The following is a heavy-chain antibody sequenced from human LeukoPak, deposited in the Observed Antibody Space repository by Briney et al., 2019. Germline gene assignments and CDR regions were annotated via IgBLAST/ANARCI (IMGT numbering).Heavy chain of an antibody. Sequence: GGSLRLSCAASGFTFSNAWMSWVRQAPGKGLEWVSAISGNGGSTYYADSVKGRFTISRDNSKNTLYLQMNSLRVEDTAVYYCAKARSTMIVVVIPFDYWGQGTLVTVSS. D-gene: IGHD3-22*01. CDR2: ISGNGGST. CDR1: GFTFSNAW. V-gene: IGHV3-23*01. J-gene: IGHJ4*02. CDR3: AKARSTMIVVVIPFDY.